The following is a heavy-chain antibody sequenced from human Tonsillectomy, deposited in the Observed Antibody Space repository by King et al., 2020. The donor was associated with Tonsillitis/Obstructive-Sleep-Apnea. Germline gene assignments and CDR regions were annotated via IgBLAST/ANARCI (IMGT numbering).Heavy chain of an antibody. CDR2: IWYDGTNK. J-gene: IGHJ3*02. V-gene: IGHV3-33*01. D-gene: IGHD5-24*01. CDR1: GFTFSYYA. Sequence: VQLVESGGGVVQPGRSLRLSCAASGFTFSYYAMHWVRQAPGKGLEWVAFIWYDGTNKYYADSVKGRFTISRDNSKKTLYLQMNSLRADDTAVYYCARKTGYNLGAFDIWGQGTMVTVSS. CDR3: ARKTGYNLGAFDI.